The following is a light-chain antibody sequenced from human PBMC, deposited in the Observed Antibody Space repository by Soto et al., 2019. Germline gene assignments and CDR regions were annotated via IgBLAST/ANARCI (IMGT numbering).Light chain of an antibody. J-gene: IGKJ1*01. CDR1: QSVGSNY. V-gene: IGKV3-20*01. CDR3: QQYDSSPAT. Sequence: EIVLTQPPGTLSLSPGERATLSCRASQSVGSNYLAWYHQKPGQAPRLLIYGASSRATGIPDRFSGSGSGTDFTLTISRLEPEDFAVFYCQQYDSSPATFGQGTKVDIK. CDR2: GAS.